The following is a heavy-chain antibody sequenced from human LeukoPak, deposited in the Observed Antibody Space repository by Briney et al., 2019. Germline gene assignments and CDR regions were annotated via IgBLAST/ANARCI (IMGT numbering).Heavy chain of an antibody. CDR1: GGSFSGYY. J-gene: IGHJ5*02. V-gene: IGHV4-34*01. CDR3: ARGIKSSSFNWFDP. D-gene: IGHD2-15*01. Sequence: SETLSLTCAVYGGSFSGYYWSWIRQPPGKGLEWIGEINHSGSTNYNPPLKSRVTISVDTSKNQFSLKLSSVTAADTAVYYCARGIKSSSFNWFDPWGQGTLVTVSS. CDR2: INHSGST.